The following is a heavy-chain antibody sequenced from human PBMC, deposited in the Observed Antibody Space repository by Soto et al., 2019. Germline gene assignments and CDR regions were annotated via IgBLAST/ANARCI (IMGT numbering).Heavy chain of an antibody. CDR3: AGRPLGYCSSTSCYRTDY. V-gene: IGHV4-34*01. CDR2: INHSGST. CDR1: GGSFSGYY. J-gene: IGHJ4*02. D-gene: IGHD2-2*01. Sequence: QVQLQQWGAGLLKPSETLSLTCAVYGGSFSGYYWSWIRQPPGKGLEWIGEINHSGSTNYNPSLKGRVTISVDTSKNQFSLKLSSVTAADTAVYYCAGRPLGYCSSTSCYRTDYWGQGTLVTVSS.